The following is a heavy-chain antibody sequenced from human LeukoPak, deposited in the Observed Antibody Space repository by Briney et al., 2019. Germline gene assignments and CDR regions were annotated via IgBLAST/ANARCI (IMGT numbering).Heavy chain of an antibody. D-gene: IGHD3/OR15-3a*01. Sequence: SETLSLTCTVSGASISSHYWGWIRQPPGKGLEWIGSIYYSGSTYYNPSLESRVTISVDTSKNQFSLKLSSVTAADTAVYYCARQVWTALGKYFDFWGQGTLVTVSS. J-gene: IGHJ4*02. CDR3: ARQVWTALGKYFDF. CDR1: GASISSHY. CDR2: IYYSGST. V-gene: IGHV4-39*01.